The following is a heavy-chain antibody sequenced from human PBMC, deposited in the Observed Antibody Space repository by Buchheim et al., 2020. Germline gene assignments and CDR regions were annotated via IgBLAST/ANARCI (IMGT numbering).Heavy chain of an antibody. CDR1: GFTFSSYS. Sequence: EVQLVESGGGLVQPGGSLRLSCAASGFTFSSYSMNWVRQAPGKGLEWVSYISSSSSTIYYADSVKGRFTISRDNAKNTLYLQMNSLRAEDTAVYYCAKARSYYGHFLDYWGQGTL. D-gene: IGHD1-26*01. J-gene: IGHJ4*02. V-gene: IGHV3-48*01. CDR3: AKARSYYGHFLDY. CDR2: ISSSSSTI.